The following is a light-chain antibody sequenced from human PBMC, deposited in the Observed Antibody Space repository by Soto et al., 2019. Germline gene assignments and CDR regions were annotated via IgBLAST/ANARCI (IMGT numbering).Light chain of an antibody. CDR3: QNYNSAPVT. V-gene: IGKV1-27*01. CDR1: QGISNY. CDR2: AAS. J-gene: IGKJ3*01. Sequence: DIQMTQSPSSLSASVGDRVIITCRASQGISNYLVWYQQKPGKVPKLLIYAASTLQSGVPSRFSGSGSGTDFTLTISSLQPEDVATYYCQNYNSAPVTFGPGTTVDIK.